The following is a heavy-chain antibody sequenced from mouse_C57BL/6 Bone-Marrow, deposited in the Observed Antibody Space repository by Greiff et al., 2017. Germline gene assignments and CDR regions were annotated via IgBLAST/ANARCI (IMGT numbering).Heavy chain of an antibody. Sequence: EVMLVESGGGLVQPKGSLKLSCAASGFSFNTYAMNWVRQAPGKGLEWVARIRSKSNNYATYYADSVKDRFTISRDDSESMLYLQMNNLKTEDTAMYYCVRPMITTDYYAMDYWGQGTSVTVSS. D-gene: IGHD2-4*01. V-gene: IGHV10-1*01. J-gene: IGHJ4*01. CDR2: IRSKSNNYAT. CDR1: GFSFNTYA. CDR3: VRPMITTDYYAMDY.